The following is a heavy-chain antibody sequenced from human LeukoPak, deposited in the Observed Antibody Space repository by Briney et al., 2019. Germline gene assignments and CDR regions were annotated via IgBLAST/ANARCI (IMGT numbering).Heavy chain of an antibody. Sequence: SETLSLTCAVYGGSFSGYYWSWIRQPPGKGLEWIGEINHSGSTNYNPSLKSRVTISVDKSKNQFSLKLSSVTAADTAVYYCARLGRGYDILTGFDYWGQGTLVTVSS. CDR1: GGSFSGYY. J-gene: IGHJ4*02. D-gene: IGHD3-9*01. CDR3: ARLGRGYDILTGFDY. CDR2: INHSGST. V-gene: IGHV4-34*01.